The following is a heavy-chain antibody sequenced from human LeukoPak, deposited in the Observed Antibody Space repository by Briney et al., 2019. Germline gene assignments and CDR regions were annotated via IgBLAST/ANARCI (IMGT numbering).Heavy chain of an antibody. CDR3: ARGAVAGRRGDAFDI. Sequence: GGSLRLSCAAPGFTFSSYWMSWVRQAPGKGLEWVANIKQDGSEKYYVDSVKGRFTISRDNAKNSLYLQMNSLRAEDTAVYYCARGAVAGRRGDAFDIWGQGTMVTVSS. D-gene: IGHD6-19*01. J-gene: IGHJ3*02. CDR2: IKQDGSEK. V-gene: IGHV3-7*01. CDR1: GFTFSSYW.